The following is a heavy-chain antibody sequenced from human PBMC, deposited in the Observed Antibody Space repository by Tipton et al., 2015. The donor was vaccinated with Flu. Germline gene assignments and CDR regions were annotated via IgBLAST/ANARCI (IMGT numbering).Heavy chain of an antibody. CDR3: ARDAGLDAFDI. D-gene: IGHD6-13*01. CDR2: IYTSGST. CDR1: GGSISSGSYY. V-gene: IGHV4-61*02. J-gene: IGHJ3*02. Sequence: TLSLTCTVPGGSISSGSYYWSWIRQPAGKGLEWIGRIYTSGSTNYNPSLKSRVTISVDTSKNQFSLKLSSVTAADTAVYYCARDAGLDAFDIWGQGTMVTVSS.